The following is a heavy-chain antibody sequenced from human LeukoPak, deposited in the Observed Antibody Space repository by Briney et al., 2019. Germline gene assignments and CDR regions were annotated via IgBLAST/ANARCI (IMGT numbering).Heavy chain of an antibody. Sequence: ASVKVSCKASGGTFSSYGISWVRQAPGQGLEWMGWISAYNGSTNYAQKLQGRVTMTTDTSTSTAYMELRSLRSDDTAVYYCASANYDFWSGSPDYYGMDVWGQGTTVTVSS. D-gene: IGHD3-3*01. CDR3: ASANYDFWSGSPDYYGMDV. V-gene: IGHV1-18*01. J-gene: IGHJ6*02. CDR2: ISAYNGST. CDR1: GGTFSSYG.